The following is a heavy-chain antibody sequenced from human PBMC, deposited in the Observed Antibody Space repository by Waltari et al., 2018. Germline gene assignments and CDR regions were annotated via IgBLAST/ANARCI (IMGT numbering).Heavy chain of an antibody. CDR3: TGVETFRGANTRDFDY. D-gene: IGHD3-16*01. J-gene: IGHJ4*02. CDR1: GYTFTGSY. V-gene: IGHV1-2*06. CDR2: INTSCGVR. Sequence: QVQLVQSGAEVQKPGASVKVSCKASGYTFTGSYMHWVRQATGQGLEWMGRINTSCGVRSNARRCQCEVTMSRQTSITTAYMELSRLISDDTAVYYCTGVETFRGANTRDFDYWGQGTLVTVSS.